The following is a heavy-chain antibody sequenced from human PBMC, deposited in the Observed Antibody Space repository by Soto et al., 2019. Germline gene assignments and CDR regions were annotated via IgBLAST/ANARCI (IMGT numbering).Heavy chain of an antibody. Sequence: GGSLRLSCVASGFSFRSYDMNWVRQAPGKGLEWVSAIGDGGDTTYYADSVKGRFTISRDNSKNTLYLQMGSLRAEDTAVYYCAKNRGILMRVESWGQVPVDTVSP. CDR2: IGDGGDTT. CDR3: AKNRGILMRVES. V-gene: IGHV3-23*01. CDR1: GFSFRSYD. J-gene: IGHJ4*02. D-gene: IGHD3-22*01.